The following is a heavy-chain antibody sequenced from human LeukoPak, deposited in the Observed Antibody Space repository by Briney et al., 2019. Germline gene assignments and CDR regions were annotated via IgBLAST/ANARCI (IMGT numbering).Heavy chain of an antibody. J-gene: IGHJ6*02. V-gene: IGHV3-33*01. D-gene: IGHD6-19*01. Sequence: GGSLRLSCAASGFTFSSYGMHWVRQAPGKGLEWVAVIWYDGSNKYYADSVKGRFTISRDNSKNTLYLQMNSLRAEDTAVYYCARDRGVAVTWINGMDVWGQGTTVTVSS. CDR3: ARDRGVAVTWINGMDV. CDR1: GFTFSSYG. CDR2: IWYDGSNK.